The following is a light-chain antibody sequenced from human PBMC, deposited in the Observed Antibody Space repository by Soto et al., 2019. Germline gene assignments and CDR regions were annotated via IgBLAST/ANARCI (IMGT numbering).Light chain of an antibody. CDR2: GGS. J-gene: IGKJ1*01. V-gene: IGKV3-20*01. CDR3: QHYGYSRA. Sequence: EIVLTQSPGTLSLSPGERATLSCRASQSVSSSLAWYQQRPGQAPRLLIYGGSNRATDIPDRFSGSGSGTDFTLTISRLEPEDFAVYYCQHYGYSRAFGQGTKVEIK. CDR1: QSVSSS.